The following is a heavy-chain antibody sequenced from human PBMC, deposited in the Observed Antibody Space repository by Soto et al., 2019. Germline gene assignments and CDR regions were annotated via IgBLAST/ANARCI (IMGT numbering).Heavy chain of an antibody. CDR2: IIPMYGPA. J-gene: IGHJ5*02. CDR3: ARVTSMVRGVIDNWFDP. D-gene: IGHD3-10*01. CDR1: GGTFXSYA. V-gene: IGHV1-69*01. Sequence: QVPLVQSGAEVKKPGSSVTVSCKASGGTFXSYAIHWVRQAPGQGLEWMGGIIPMYGPAKYAQRFQGRVTITADESTTTVYMELTSLTSQDTAVYYCARVTSMVRGVIDNWFDPWGHGTLVTVSS.